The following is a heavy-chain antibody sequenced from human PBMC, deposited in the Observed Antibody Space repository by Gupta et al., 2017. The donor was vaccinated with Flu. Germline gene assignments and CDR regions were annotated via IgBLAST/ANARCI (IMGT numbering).Heavy chain of an antibody. J-gene: IGHJ4*02. CDR2: ISGSGGST. D-gene: IGHD3-3*01. CDR1: GFTFSSYA. CDR3: AKEGGDDDCWSGYFGQQYYFDY. Sequence: EVQLLESGGGLVQPGGSLRLSCAASGFTFSSYAMSWVRQAPGKGLEWVSAISGSGGSTYYADSVKGRFTISRDNSKNTLYLQMNSLRAEDTAVYYCAKEGGDDDCWSGYFGQQYYFDYWGQGTLVTVSS. V-gene: IGHV3-23*01.